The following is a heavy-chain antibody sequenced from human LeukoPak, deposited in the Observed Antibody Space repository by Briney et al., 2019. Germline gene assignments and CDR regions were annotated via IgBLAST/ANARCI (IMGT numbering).Heavy chain of an antibody. V-gene: IGHV4-59*01. CDR1: GGSISSYY. CDR2: IYYSGST. CDR3: ASGPYSSGFYYYGMDV. D-gene: IGHD6-19*01. Sequence: SETLSLTCTVSGGSISSYYWSWIRQPPGKGLEWIGYIYYSGSTNYNPSLKSRVTISVDTSKNQFSLKLSSVTAADTAVYYCASGPYSSGFYYYGMDVWGQGTTVTVSS. J-gene: IGHJ6*02.